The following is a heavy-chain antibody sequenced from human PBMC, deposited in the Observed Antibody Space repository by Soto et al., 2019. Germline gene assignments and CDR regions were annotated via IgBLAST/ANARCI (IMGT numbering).Heavy chain of an antibody. D-gene: IGHD4-17*01. CDR2: IYYSGRT. V-gene: IGHV4-31*03. CDR3: ASVDYGGNSAEYFQH. CDR1: GGSISSGGYY. J-gene: IGHJ1*01. Sequence: QVQLQESGPGLVKPSQTLSLTCTVSGGSISSGGYYWSWIRQHPGKGLEWIGYIYYSGRTYYNPSLQSRVVISVDTSKTQFSLKLSYVTAADTAVYYCASVDYGGNSAEYFQHWGQGTLVTVSS.